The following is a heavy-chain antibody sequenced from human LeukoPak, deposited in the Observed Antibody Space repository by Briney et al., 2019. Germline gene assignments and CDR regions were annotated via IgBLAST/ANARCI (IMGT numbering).Heavy chain of an antibody. CDR2: IYTNGRDT. Sequence: GGSLRLSCAASGFNIRSLGMNWVRQAPGKGLEWVSGIYTNGRDTRYADFVKGRFTISRDDSKNTVYLQMHSLRVEDTAVYYCAKGVVGATIYDYGMDVWGQGTTVTVSS. CDR1: GFNIRSLG. J-gene: IGHJ6*02. CDR3: AKGVVGATIYDYGMDV. V-gene: IGHV3-23*05. D-gene: IGHD1-26*01.